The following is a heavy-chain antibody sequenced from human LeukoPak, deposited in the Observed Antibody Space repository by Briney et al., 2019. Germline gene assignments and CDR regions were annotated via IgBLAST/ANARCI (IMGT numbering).Heavy chain of an antibody. V-gene: IGHV3-21*01. CDR2: ISDTTTYI. CDR1: GFRFSTHS. CDR3: ARVANTGQTSLDYFDY. Sequence: GGSLRLSCAASGFRFSTHSMNWVRQAPGRGLEWVSSISDTTTYIYHADSVKGRFTISRDNAENSLFLEMNNLRVEDTAVYYCARVANTGQTSLDYFDYWGQGTLVTVSS. D-gene: IGHD1-14*01. J-gene: IGHJ4*02.